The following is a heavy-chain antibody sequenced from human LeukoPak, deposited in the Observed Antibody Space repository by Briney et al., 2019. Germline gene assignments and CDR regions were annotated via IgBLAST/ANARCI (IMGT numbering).Heavy chain of an antibody. CDR3: ARDAGNSGYGCDL. Sequence: PGGSLRLSCAASGFIFSQYCMNWVRQAPGKGLEWVSHIRSSSETFYADSVKGRFTISRDNARNSLYLQMNNLRGEDTAIYYCARDAGNSGYGCDLWGQGTLVTVSS. CDR1: GFIFSQYC. V-gene: IGHV3-48*01. D-gene: IGHD5-12*01. J-gene: IGHJ5*02. CDR2: IRSSSET.